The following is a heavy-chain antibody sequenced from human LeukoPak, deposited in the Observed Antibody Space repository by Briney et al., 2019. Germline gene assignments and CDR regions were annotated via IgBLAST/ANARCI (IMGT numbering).Heavy chain of an antibody. D-gene: IGHD6-13*01. CDR1: GYTFTSYG. CDR3: ASVGILSQQLVSQSHDY. J-gene: IGHJ4*02. V-gene: IGHV1-18*01. CDR2: ISAYNGNT. Sequence: GASVKVSCKASGYTFTSYGISWVRQAPGQGLEWMGWISAYNGNTNYAQKLQGRVTMTTDTSTSTAYMELRSLRSDDTAVYYCASVGILSQQLVSQSHDYWGQGTLVTVSS.